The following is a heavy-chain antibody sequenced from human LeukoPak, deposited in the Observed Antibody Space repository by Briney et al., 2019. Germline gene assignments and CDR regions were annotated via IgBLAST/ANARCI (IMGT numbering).Heavy chain of an antibody. CDR2: ISPNSGGT. Sequence: ASVKVSCKASGYTFTDYYIHWVRQAPGQGLEWMGWISPNSGGTNYAQKFQGRVTMTRDTSISTAHMDLSSLRSDDTAVYYCARGGWVRGVITRNGLDYWGQGTLVTVSS. D-gene: IGHD3-10*01. V-gene: IGHV1-2*02. J-gene: IGHJ4*02. CDR3: ARGGWVRGVITRNGLDY. CDR1: GYTFTDYY.